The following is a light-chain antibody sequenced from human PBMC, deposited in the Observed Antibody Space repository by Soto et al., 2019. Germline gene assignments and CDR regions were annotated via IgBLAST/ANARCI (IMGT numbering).Light chain of an antibody. J-gene: IGKJ2*01. CDR2: WAF. CDR3: QHYYSAPYT. CDR1: QSVLFTSNNKTH. V-gene: IGKV4-1*01. Sequence: DIVMAQSPDFLAVSLGERASINCKSSQSVLFTSNNKTHLAWYQQKPGQPPKLLIYWAFIRESGVPDRFSGSGSGTGTDFTLTITSLQAEDVAVYYCQHYYSAPYTFGQGTRLGIK.